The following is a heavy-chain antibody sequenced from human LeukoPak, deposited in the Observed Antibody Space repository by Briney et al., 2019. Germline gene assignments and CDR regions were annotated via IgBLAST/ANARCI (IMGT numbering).Heavy chain of an antibody. D-gene: IGHD2-2*01. Sequence: ASVKVSCKASGYTFTSYGISWVRQAPGQGLEWMGWISAYNGNTNYAQKLQGRVTMTTDTSTSTAYMELRSLRSDDTAVCYCARDRCSSTSCYWGGEYYFDYWGQGTLVTVSS. CDR1: GYTFTSYG. CDR2: ISAYNGNT. CDR3: ARDRCSSTSCYWGGEYYFDY. V-gene: IGHV1-18*01. J-gene: IGHJ4*02.